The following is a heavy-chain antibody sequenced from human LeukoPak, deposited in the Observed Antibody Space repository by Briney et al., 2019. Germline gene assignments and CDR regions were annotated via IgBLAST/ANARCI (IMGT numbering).Heavy chain of an antibody. J-gene: IGHJ4*02. CDR3: TTRLRNHFDY. V-gene: IGHV3-23*01. D-gene: IGHD5-12*01. CDR2: ISDGSRDT. CDR1: GFTFSSFT. Sequence: GGSLRLSCATSGFTFSSFTMNWVRQAPGKGLEWVSTISDGSRDTHYAGSVKGRFTISRDDSQNIVYLQMDSLRAKDTALYYCTTRLRNHFDYWGQGTQVTVSS.